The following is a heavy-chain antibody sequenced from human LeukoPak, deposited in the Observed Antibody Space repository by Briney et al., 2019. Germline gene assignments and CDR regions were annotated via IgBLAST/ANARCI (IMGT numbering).Heavy chain of an antibody. CDR1: GFTFSSYA. V-gene: IGHV3-23*01. J-gene: IGHJ4*02. Sequence: GSLRLSCADSGFTFSSYAMSWVRQAPGKGLEWVSAISGSGGSTYYADSVKGRFTISRDNSKNTLYLQMNSLRAEDTAVYYCAKDHLSYYYDSSGLAFFDYWGQGTLVTVSS. CDR2: ISGSGGST. D-gene: IGHD3-22*01. CDR3: AKDHLSYYYDSSGLAFFDY.